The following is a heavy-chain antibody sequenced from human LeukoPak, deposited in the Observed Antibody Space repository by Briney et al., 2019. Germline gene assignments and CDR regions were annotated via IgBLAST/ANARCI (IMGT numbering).Heavy chain of an antibody. CDR1: GYTFTSYY. V-gene: IGHV1-46*01. J-gene: IGHJ4*02. Sequence: GASVKVSCKASGYTFTSYYMHWVRQAPGQGLEWMAMINLRGGSTTYAQNFQGRVTMTRDTSTSTVYMDLSSLRSEDTAMYYCARGCSGGSCYFFDYWGQGTLVTVSS. CDR2: INLRGGST. D-gene: IGHD2-15*01. CDR3: ARGCSGGSCYFFDY.